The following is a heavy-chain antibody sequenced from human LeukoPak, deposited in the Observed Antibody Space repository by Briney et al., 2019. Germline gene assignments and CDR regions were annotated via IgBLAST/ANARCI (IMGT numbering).Heavy chain of an antibody. CDR3: AKAPHSSYDSSGYYLDY. CDR1: GFTFSSYA. D-gene: IGHD3-22*01. J-gene: IGHJ4*02. V-gene: IGHV3-23*01. CDR2: ISGSGGRT. Sequence: GGSLRLSCAASGFTFSSYAMSWVRQARGKGLEWVSAISGSGGRTYYADSVKGRFTISRDNSKNTLYLQMNSLRDEDTAVYYCAKAPHSSYDSSGYYLDYWGQGTLGTVS.